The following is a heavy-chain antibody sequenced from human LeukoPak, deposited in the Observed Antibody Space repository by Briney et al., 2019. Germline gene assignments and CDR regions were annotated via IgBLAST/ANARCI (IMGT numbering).Heavy chain of an antibody. V-gene: IGHV3-33*01. CDR2: IWYDGSNK. J-gene: IGHJ6*02. CDR3: ARDEIGTTAYYYGMDV. D-gene: IGHD1-1*01. Sequence: PGGSLRLSCAASGFTFSSYGMHWVRQAPGKGLEWVAVIWYDGSNKYYADSVKGRFTISRDNSKNTLYVQMNSLRAEDTAVYYCARDEIGTTAYYYGMDVWGQGTTVTVSS. CDR1: GFTFSSYG.